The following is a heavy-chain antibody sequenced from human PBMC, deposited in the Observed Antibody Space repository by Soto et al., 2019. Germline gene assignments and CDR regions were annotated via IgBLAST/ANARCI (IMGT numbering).Heavy chain of an antibody. V-gene: IGHV3-23*01. D-gene: IGHD3-22*01. CDR2: ISGSGGST. CDR1: GFTFSSYA. CDR3: AKESRNYDTSGFYSPFCDY. J-gene: IGHJ4*02. Sequence: GGSLRLSCAASGFTFSSYAMSWVRQAPGKGLEWVSAISGSGGSTYYADSVKGRFTISRDNSKNTLYLQMNSLRVEDTAFYYCAKESRNYDTSGFYSPFCDYWGQGTLVTSPQ.